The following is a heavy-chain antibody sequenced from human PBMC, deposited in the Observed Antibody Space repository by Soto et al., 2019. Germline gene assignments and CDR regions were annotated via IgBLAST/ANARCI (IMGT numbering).Heavy chain of an antibody. J-gene: IGHJ6*02. D-gene: IGHD3-16*01. CDR3: AGLYVWSYYYGMHV. V-gene: IGHV3-30-3*01. CDR2: ISYDGSNK. CDR1: GFTFSSYA. Sequence: GGSLRLSCAGSGFTFSSYAMHWVRQAPGKGLEWVAVISYDGSNKYYADSVKGRFTISRDNSKNTLYLQMNSLRAEDTAVYYCAGLYVWSYYYGMHVWGQGTTVTVS.